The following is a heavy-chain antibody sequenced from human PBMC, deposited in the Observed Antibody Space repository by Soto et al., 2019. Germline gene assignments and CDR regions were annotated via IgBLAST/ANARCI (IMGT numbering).Heavy chain of an antibody. D-gene: IGHD3-3*01. V-gene: IGHV2-5*02. CDR3: AHRVLRTVFGLVTTTAIYFDF. Sequence: QITLNESGPTVVRPTETLTLTCRFSGFSLTTSGVGVGWIRQSPGKAPEWLGLIYWDDDKRYSASLKSRLTITKDTSKNQVVLTVSDLEPTDTATYYCAHRVLRTVFGLVTTTAIYFDFWGQGTPVAVSS. CDR1: GFSLTTSGVG. J-gene: IGHJ4*02. CDR2: IYWDDDK.